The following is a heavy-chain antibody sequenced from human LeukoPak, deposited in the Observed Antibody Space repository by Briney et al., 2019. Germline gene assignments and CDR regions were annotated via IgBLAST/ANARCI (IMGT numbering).Heavy chain of an antibody. CDR1: GGSISSGGYS. CDR3: ARVRVPSYYYGMDV. CDR2: IYHSGST. Sequence: SQTLSLTCAVSGGSISSGGYSWSWIRQPPGKGLEWIGYIYHSGSTYYNPSLKSRVTISVDTSKNQFSLKLSSVTAADTAVYYCARVRVPSYYYGMDVWGQGTTVTVSS. V-gene: IGHV4-30-2*01. J-gene: IGHJ6*02. D-gene: IGHD1-1*01.